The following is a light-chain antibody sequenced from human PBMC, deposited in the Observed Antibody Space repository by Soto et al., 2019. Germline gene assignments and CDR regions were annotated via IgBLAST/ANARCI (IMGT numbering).Light chain of an antibody. V-gene: IGKV3-15*01. CDR1: QSVSSN. CDR2: VAS. Sequence: EIVMTPSPATLSVSPGERATLSCRASQSVSSNLAWYQQKPGQTPKLLIYVASTRATGIPARFSGCGSGTEFTLTISSLQSEDFAVYYWQQYNVWTLTFGGGTKVEFK. CDR3: QQYNVWTLT. J-gene: IGKJ4*01.